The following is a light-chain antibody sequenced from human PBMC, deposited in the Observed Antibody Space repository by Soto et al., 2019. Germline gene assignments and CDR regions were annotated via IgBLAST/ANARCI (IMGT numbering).Light chain of an antibody. CDR1: QDIRYY. CDR3: QQYDSLPIT. J-gene: IGKJ5*01. Sequence: DIQMTQSPSSLSASVGDRFTITFHASQDIRYYLNWFQQKPGKAPKVLIYDASRLETGVPSRFSGSGSGTHFSPAISSLQPEDIATYYCQQYDSLPITFGQGTRLEIK. V-gene: IGKV1-33*01. CDR2: DAS.